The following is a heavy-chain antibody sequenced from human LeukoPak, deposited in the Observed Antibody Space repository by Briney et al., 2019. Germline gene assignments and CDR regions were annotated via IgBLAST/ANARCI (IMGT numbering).Heavy chain of an antibody. V-gene: IGHV3-30*03. D-gene: IGHD3-10*01. CDR3: ARMDYYGSGSADY. CDR1: GFTFSSYG. J-gene: IGHJ4*02. CDR2: ISYDGSNK. Sequence: GGSLRLSCAASGFTFSSYGMHWVRQAPGKGLEWVAVISYDGSNKYYADSVKGRFTISRDNAKNSLYLQMNSLRAEDTAVYYCARMDYYGSGSADYWGQGTLVTVSS.